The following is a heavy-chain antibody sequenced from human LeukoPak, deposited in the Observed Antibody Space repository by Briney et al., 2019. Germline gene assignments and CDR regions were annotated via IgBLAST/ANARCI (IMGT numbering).Heavy chain of an antibody. V-gene: IGHV1-8*01. CDR1: SXD. CDR2: MNPNSGNT. Sequence: SXDXNWVXXATGQGLEWMGWMNPNSGNTGYAQKFQGRVTMTRNTSISTAYMELSSLRSEDTAVYYCARRGRGGFDYWGQGTLVTVSS. D-gene: IGHD2-15*01. CDR3: ARRGRGGFDY. J-gene: IGHJ4*02.